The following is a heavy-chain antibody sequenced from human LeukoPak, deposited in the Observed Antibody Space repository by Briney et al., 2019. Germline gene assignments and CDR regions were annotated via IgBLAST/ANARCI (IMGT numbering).Heavy chain of an antibody. CDR2: ISAYNGNT. D-gene: IGHD5-18*01. V-gene: IGHV1-18*04. CDR1: GYTFTGYY. J-gene: IGHJ4*02. CDR3: ARDRNLYSSCPYY. Sequence: GASVKVSCKASGYTFTGYYMHWVRQAPGQGLEWMGWISAYNGNTNYAQKLQGRVTMTTDTSTSTAYMELRSLRSDDTAVYYCARDRNLYSSCPYYWGQGTLVTVSS.